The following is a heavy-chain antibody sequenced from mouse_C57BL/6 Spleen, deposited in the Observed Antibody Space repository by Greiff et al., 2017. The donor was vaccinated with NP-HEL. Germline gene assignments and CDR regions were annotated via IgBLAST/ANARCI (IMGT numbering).Heavy chain of an antibody. V-gene: IGHV1-15*01. J-gene: IGHJ3*01. CDR2: IDPETGGT. CDR1: GYTFTDYE. CDR3: TIYYDYGGFAY. D-gene: IGHD2-4*01. Sequence: QVQLHQSGAELVRPGASVTLSCKASGYTFTDYEMHWVKQTPVHGLEWIGAIDPETGGTAYNQKFKGKAILTADKSSSTAYMELRSLTSEDSAVYYCTIYYDYGGFAYWGQGTLVTVSA.